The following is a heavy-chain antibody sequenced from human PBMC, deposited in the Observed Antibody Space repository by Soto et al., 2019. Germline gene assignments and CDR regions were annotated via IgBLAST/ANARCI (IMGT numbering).Heavy chain of an antibody. CDR3: AADGGFYYDTSGPPSDY. J-gene: IGHJ4*02. D-gene: IGHD3-22*01. V-gene: IGHV1-58*01. Sequence: ASVKVSCKASGFTFTSSAVQWVRQARGQRLEWIGWIVVGSGNTNYAQKFQERVTITRDMSTSTAYMELSSLRSEDTAVYYCAADGGFYYDTSGPPSDYWGQGTLVTFSS. CDR2: IVVGSGNT. CDR1: GFTFTSSA.